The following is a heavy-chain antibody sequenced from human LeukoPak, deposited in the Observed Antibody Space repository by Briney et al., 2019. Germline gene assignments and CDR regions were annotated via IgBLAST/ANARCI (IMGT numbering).Heavy chain of an antibody. V-gene: IGHV4-30-2*01. Sequence: SETLSLTCTVSGGSISSGGYYWSWIRQPPGKGLEWIGYIYHSGSTYYNPSLKSRVTISVDRSKNQFSLKLSSVTAADTAVYYCARTHSSPPGAWFDPWGQGTLVTVSS. CDR3: ARTHSSPPGAWFDP. CDR2: IYHSGST. J-gene: IGHJ5*02. CDR1: GGSISSGGYY. D-gene: IGHD6-13*01.